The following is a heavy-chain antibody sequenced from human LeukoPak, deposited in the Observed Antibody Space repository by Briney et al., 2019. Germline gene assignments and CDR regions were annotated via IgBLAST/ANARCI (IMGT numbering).Heavy chain of an antibody. CDR2: IYYSGST. D-gene: IGHD6-19*01. CDR1: GGSISSSSYY. V-gene: IGHV4-61*01. J-gene: IGHJ4*02. Sequence: SETLSLTCTVSGGSISSSSYYWSWIRQPPGKGLEWIGYIYYSGSTNYNPSLKSRVTISVDTSKSQFSLKLSSVTAADTAVYYCAREGIAVAGLFDYWGQGTLVTVSS. CDR3: AREGIAVAGLFDY.